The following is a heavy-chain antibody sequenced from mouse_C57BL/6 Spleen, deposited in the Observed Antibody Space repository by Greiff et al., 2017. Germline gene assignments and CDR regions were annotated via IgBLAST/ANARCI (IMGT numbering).Heavy chain of an antibody. J-gene: IGHJ1*03. CDR2: ISYDGSN. CDR1: GYSITSGYY. CDR3: ARALWDGYFDV. V-gene: IGHV3-6*01. Sequence: DVKLVESGPGLVKPSQSLSLTCSVTGYSITSGYYWNWIRQFPGNKLEWMGYISYDGSNNYNPSLKNRISITRDTSKNQFFLTLNSVTTEDTATYYCARALWDGYFDVWGTGTTVTVSS. D-gene: IGHD4-1*01.